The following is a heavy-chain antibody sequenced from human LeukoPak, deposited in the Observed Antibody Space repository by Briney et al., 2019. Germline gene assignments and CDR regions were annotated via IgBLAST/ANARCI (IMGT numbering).Heavy chain of an antibody. J-gene: IGHJ1*01. CDR1: GYTFTGYY. Sequence: ASVKVSCKASGYTFTGYYMHWVRQAPGQGLEWVGRINPNSGGTNYAQKFQGRVTMTRDTSISTAYMELSRLRSDDTAVYYCARELGSYYDSSGYEYFQHWGQGTLVTVSS. V-gene: IGHV1-2*06. D-gene: IGHD3-22*01. CDR2: INPNSGGT. CDR3: ARELGSYYDSSGYEYFQH.